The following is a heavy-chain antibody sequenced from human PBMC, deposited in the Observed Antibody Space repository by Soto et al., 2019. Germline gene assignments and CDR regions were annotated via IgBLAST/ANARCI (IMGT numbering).Heavy chain of an antibody. CDR2: ISFDGSNK. CDR3: ASNWGSYRYTGPLDY. V-gene: IGHV3-30-3*01. J-gene: IGHJ4*02. CDR1: GINFNSFA. Sequence: VQLVESGGGVVQPWRSLKLPFGTPGINFNSFANERGPPGPSQGAGGVAVISFDGSNKYYADSVKGRFTISRDNSKNTLYLQMNSLRAEDTAVYYCASNWGSYRYTGPLDYWGQGTLVTVSS. D-gene: IGHD3-16*02.